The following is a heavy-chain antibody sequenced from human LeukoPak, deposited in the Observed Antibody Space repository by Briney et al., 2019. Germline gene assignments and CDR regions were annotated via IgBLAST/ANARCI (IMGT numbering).Heavy chain of an antibody. CDR3: AGIPGYSSGWYDY. Sequence: PSETLSLTCTVSGGSVSSGSYYWSWIRQPPGKGLEWIGEINHSGSTNYNPSLKSRVTISVDTSKNQFSPKLSSVTAADTAVYYCAGIPGYSSGWYDYWGQGTLVTVSS. J-gene: IGHJ4*02. D-gene: IGHD6-19*01. CDR2: INHSGST. V-gene: IGHV4-61*01. CDR1: GGSVSSGSYY.